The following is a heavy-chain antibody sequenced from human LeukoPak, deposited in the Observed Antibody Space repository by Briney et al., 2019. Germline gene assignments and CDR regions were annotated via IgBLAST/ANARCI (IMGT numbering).Heavy chain of an antibody. CDR1: GGTFSSYA. Sequence: SVKVSCKASGGTFSSYAISWVRQAPGQGLECMGGIIPIVGTANYAQKFQGRVTITADKSTSTAYMELSSLRSEDTAVYYCARDHSSSFDYWGQGTLVTVSS. CDR2: IIPIVGTA. V-gene: IGHV1-69*06. D-gene: IGHD6-13*01. CDR3: ARDHSSSFDY. J-gene: IGHJ4*02.